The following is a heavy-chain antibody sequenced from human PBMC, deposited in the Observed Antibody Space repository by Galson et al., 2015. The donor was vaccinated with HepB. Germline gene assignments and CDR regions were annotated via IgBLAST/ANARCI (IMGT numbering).Heavy chain of an antibody. CDR3: ARGRGYGDDYYYYGMDV. D-gene: IGHD4-17*01. Sequence: SLRLSCAASGFTFSSYSMNWVRQAPGKGLEWVSSISSSSSYIYYANSVKGRFTISRDNAKNSLYLQMNSLRAEDTAVYYCARGRGYGDDYYYYGMDVWGQGTTVTVSS. CDR1: GFTFSSYS. CDR2: ISSSSSYI. J-gene: IGHJ6*02. V-gene: IGHV3-21*01.